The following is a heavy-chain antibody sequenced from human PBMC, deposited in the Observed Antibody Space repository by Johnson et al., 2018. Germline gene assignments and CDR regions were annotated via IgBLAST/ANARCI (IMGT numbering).Heavy chain of an antibody. CDR2: IKSKTDGGTT. CDR3: TKDPSVTVMYFYYFYMDC. CDR1: DFTFNNAW. V-gene: IGHV3-15*07. J-gene: IGHJ6*03. D-gene: IGHD1-20*01. Sequence: VQLVESGGGLVKPGGSLRLSCAASDFTFNNAWMSWVRQAPGKGLQWVGRIKSKTDGGTTDYAAPVKGRFTISRDDSKNTLYLQMNSLKTGDTAGYYCTKDPSVTVMYFYYFYMDCWGKGTTVTVSS.